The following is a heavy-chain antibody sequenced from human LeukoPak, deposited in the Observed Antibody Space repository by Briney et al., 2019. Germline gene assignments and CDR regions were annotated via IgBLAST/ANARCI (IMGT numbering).Heavy chain of an antibody. CDR1: GGSISSYY. D-gene: IGHD6-13*01. Sequence: SETLSLTCTVSGGSISSYYWSWIRQPPGKGLEWIGYIYYTGSTNYSPSLKSRVTISVDTSKNQFSLKLRSVTAADTAVYYCARISSSNWYNERGAFDVWGQGTMVTVSS. CDR2: IYYTGST. J-gene: IGHJ3*01. V-gene: IGHV4-59*01. CDR3: ARISSSNWYNERGAFDV.